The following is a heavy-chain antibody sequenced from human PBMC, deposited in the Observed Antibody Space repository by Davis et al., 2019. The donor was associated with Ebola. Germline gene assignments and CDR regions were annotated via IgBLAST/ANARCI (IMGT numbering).Heavy chain of an antibody. CDR1: GGSISSSSYY. CDR3: ARVRPYFDSSASYRPYFDY. D-gene: IGHD3-22*01. CDR2: NNHSGNT. Sequence: MPSETLSLTCTVSGGSISSSSYYWGWIRQPPGKGLEWIGENNHSGNTNYNPSLKSRVTISVDTSKNQFSLKLTSVTAADTAIYYCARVRPYFDSSASYRPYFDYWGQGALVTVSS. V-gene: IGHV4-39*07. J-gene: IGHJ4*02.